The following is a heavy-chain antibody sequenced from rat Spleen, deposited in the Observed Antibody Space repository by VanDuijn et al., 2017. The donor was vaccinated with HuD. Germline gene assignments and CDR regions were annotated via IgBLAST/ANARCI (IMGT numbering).Heavy chain of an antibody. J-gene: IGHJ3*01. CDR3: ARHWGLPGRGFAY. Sequence: EVQLVESGGGLVQPGRSLKLSCAASGFTFSDYYMAWVRQAPKKGLEWVASISYEGSSTYYGDSVKGRFTISRDNAKSTLYLQMNSLRAEDTATYYCARHWGLPGRGFAYWGQGTLVTVSS. D-gene: IGHD1-4*01. CDR1: GFTFSDYY. V-gene: IGHV5-22*01. CDR2: ISYEGSST.